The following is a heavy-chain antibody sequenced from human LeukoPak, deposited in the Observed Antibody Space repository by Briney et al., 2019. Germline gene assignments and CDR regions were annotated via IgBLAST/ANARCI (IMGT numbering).Heavy chain of an antibody. D-gene: IGHD3-10*01. CDR1: GYSFTSYW. J-gene: IGHJ5*02. CDR3: ARLRITMVRGVIMVNWFDP. Sequence: GESLKISCKGSGYSFTSYWIGWVRQMPGKGLEWMGIIYPGDSDTRYSPSFQGQVTISADKSISTAYLQWSSLKASDTAMYYCARLRITMVRGVIMVNWFDPWGQGTLVTVSS. V-gene: IGHV5-51*01. CDR2: IYPGDSDT.